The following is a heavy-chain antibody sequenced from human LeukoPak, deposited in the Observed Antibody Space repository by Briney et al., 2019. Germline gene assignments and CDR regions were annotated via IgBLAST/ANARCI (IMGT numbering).Heavy chain of an antibody. V-gene: IGHV3-53*01. CDR2: IYSGGST. J-gene: IGHJ6*03. D-gene: IGHD1-1*01. Sequence: GGFLRLSCAASGFTFSSYSMNWVRQAPGKGLEWVSVIYSGGSTYYADSVKGRFTISRDNSKNTLYLQMNSLRAEDTAVYYCARGPKLERPYYYYYMDVWGKGTTVTVSS. CDR1: GFTFSSYS. CDR3: ARGPKLERPYYYYYMDV.